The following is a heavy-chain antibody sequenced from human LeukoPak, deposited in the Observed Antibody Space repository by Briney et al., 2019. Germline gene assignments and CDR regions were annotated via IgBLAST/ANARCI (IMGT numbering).Heavy chain of an antibody. CDR2: TYYRSKWYN. J-gene: IGHJ5*02. CDR1: GDSLSSSNAV. D-gene: IGHD5-24*01. Sequence: SQTLSLTCAISGDSLSSSNAVWNWIRQSPSRGLEWLGRTYYRSKWYNDYSVSVKSRITINPDTSKNQFSLQLNSVTPEDTAVYYCARGGDGYNFYNWYDPWGQGNLVTVSS. CDR3: ARGGDGYNFYNWYDP. V-gene: IGHV6-1*01.